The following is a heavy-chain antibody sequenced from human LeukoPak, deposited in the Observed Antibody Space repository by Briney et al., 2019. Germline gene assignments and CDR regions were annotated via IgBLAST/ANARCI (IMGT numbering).Heavy chain of an antibody. D-gene: IGHD3-22*01. CDR3: ARGPKGSSGHYPRSPPNY. J-gene: IGHJ4*02. Sequence: ASVKVSCKASGYTFTGYYMHWVRQAPGQGLELMGWINPNSGGTNYAQKFQGRVTMTRDTSISTAYMELSRLRSDDTAVYYCARGPKGSSGHYPRSPPNYWGQGTLVTVSS. CDR2: INPNSGGT. CDR1: GYTFTGYY. V-gene: IGHV1-2*02.